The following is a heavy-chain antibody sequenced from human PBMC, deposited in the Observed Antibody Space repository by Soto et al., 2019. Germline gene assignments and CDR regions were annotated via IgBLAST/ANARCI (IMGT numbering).Heavy chain of an antibody. J-gene: IGHJ6*02. CDR3: ARGFGYYYGMDV. Sequence: ASETLSLTYAVYGGSFSCYYWSWIRQPPGKGLEWIGEINHSGSTNYNPSLKSRVTISVDTSKNQFSLKLSSVTAADTAVYYCARGFGYYYGMDVWGQGTTVTVSS. CDR2: INHSGST. D-gene: IGHD3-10*01. CDR1: GGSFSCYY. V-gene: IGHV4-34*01.